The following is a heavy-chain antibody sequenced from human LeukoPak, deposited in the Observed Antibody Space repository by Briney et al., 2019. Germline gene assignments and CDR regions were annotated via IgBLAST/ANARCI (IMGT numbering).Heavy chain of an antibody. CDR1: GGSISSHY. CDR2: IYYSGST. Sequence: SETLSLTCTVSGGSISSHYWSWIRQPPGKGLEWIGYIYYSGSTNYNPSLKSRVTISVDTSKNQFSLKLSSVTAADTAVYYCARATTAWDAFDIWGHGTMVTVSS. CDR3: ARATTAWDAFDI. D-gene: IGHD1-1*01. J-gene: IGHJ3*02. V-gene: IGHV4-59*11.